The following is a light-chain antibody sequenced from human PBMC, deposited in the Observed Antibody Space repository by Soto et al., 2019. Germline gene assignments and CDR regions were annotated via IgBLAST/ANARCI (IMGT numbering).Light chain of an antibody. V-gene: IGKV1-5*01. CDR3: QLYNTWGT. CDR2: DAS. Sequence: DVQMTKYTSTLSASVGDRVTITCRASQIVTIRLAWYQQKPGKAPKLLIYDASSLESGVPSRFSGSGSETEFTLSINIQQPDDLTTYCCQLYNTWGTFGEGTKVDIK. CDR1: QIVTIR. J-gene: IGKJ4*02.